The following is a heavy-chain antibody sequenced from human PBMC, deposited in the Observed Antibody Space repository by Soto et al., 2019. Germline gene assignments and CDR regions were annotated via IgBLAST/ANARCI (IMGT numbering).Heavy chain of an antibody. Sequence: GGSLRLSCAASGFTFSSYAMHWVRQAPGKGLEWVAVISYDGSNKYYADSVKGRFTISRDNSKNTLYLQMNSLRAEDTAVYYCARDQQLGYCSSTSCYLSGMDVWGQGTTVTVS. J-gene: IGHJ6*02. CDR2: ISYDGSNK. CDR3: ARDQQLGYCSSTSCYLSGMDV. V-gene: IGHV3-30-3*01. D-gene: IGHD2-2*01. CDR1: GFTFSSYA.